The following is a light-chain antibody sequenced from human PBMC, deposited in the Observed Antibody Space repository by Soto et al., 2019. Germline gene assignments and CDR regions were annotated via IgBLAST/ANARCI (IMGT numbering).Light chain of an antibody. V-gene: IGKV3-20*01. J-gene: IGKJ1*01. Sequence: EIVLTQSPGTLSLSPGERATLSCRASQSVRSSYLAWYQQKPGQAPRLLIYAASSRATGIPDRFSGSGSGTDFTLTISRLEPEDVAVYYCQQYGTSPVAFGQGTKVEIK. CDR1: QSVRSSY. CDR2: AAS. CDR3: QQYGTSPVA.